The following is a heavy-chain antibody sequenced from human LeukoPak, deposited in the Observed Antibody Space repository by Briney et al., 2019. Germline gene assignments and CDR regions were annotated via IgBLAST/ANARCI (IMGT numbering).Heavy chain of an antibody. CDR2: IYYSGST. CDR1: GGSISSGGYS. CDR3: ARHLPITMVRGFPYPLFD. V-gene: IGHV4-30-4*07. Sequence: PSQTLSLTCAVSGGSISSGGYSWSWIRQPPGKGLEWIGYIYYSGSTNYNPSLKSRVTISVDTSKNQFSLKLSSVTAADTAVYYCARHLPITMVRGFPYPLFDWGQGTLVTVSS. D-gene: IGHD3-10*01. J-gene: IGHJ4*02.